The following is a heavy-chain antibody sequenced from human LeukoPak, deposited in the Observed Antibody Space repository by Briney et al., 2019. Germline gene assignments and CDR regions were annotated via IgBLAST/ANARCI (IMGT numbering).Heavy chain of an antibody. D-gene: IGHD3-3*01. Sequence: GGSLRLSCAASGFTFSDYYMSWIRQAPGKGLEWVSYISSSGSTIYYADSVKGRFTISRDNAKNSLYLQMNSLRAEDTAVYYCARDPPTTYDFWSGYSRFDYWGQGTLVTASS. V-gene: IGHV3-11*04. CDR2: ISSSGSTI. CDR1: GFTFSDYY. CDR3: ARDPPTTYDFWSGYSRFDY. J-gene: IGHJ4*02.